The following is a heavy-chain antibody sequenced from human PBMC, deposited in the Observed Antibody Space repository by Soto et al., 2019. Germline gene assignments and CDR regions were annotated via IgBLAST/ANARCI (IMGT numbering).Heavy chain of an antibody. CDR2: IIPIFGTA. J-gene: IGHJ4*02. D-gene: IGHD3-9*01. Sequence: SVKVSCKASGGTFSSYAISWVRQAPGQGLEWMGGIIPIFGTANYAQKFQGRVTITADESTSTAYMELSSLRSEDTAVYYCARDVLRYFDWLLPHYSDYWGQGTLVTVSS. V-gene: IGHV1-69*13. CDR3: ARDVLRYFDWLLPHYSDY. CDR1: GGTFSSYA.